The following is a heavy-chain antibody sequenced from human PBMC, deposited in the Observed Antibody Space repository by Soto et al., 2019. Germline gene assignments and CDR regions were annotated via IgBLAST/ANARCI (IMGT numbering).Heavy chain of an antibody. J-gene: IGHJ4*02. Sequence: EVQLVESGGGLVKPGGSLRLSCVASGFTFSSYWMSWVRQAPGKGLEWVANIKQDGSEKYYVDSVKGRFTISRDNAKNALYLKVNNLRAEDTAIYYCATSRTFDYWGQGTLVTVSS. CDR2: IKQDGSEK. D-gene: IGHD6-13*01. CDR3: ATSRTFDY. CDR1: GFTFSSYW. V-gene: IGHV3-7*01.